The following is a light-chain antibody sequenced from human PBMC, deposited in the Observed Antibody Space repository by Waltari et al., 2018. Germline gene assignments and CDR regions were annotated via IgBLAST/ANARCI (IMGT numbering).Light chain of an antibody. J-gene: IGLJ3*02. CDR3: ETGGHGTWV. Sequence: QLVLTQSPSASASLGASVKLTCTLSSGHSSNIIAWPPQQPGKGPRYLMQVNSDGSHRKGDEIPDRFSGSSSGAERYLTISSLQSEDEADYYCETGGHGTWVFGGGTKLTVL. CDR1: SGHSSNI. CDR2: VNSDGSH. V-gene: IGLV4-69*01.